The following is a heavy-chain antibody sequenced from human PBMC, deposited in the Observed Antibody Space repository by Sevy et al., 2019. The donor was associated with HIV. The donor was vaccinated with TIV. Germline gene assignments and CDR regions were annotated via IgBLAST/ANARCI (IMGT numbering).Heavy chain of an antibody. CDR3: ATTREYYEDNSGYLDY. D-gene: IGHD3-16*01. Sequence: ASVKVSCKVSGKNLNDLPMHWVRQAPGKGLEWMGRFDPEDGERIYAQKFQGRLTMTEDTSRDTAYMELNSLRSEDTAMYYCATTREYYEDNSGYLDYWGQGILVTVSS. CDR1: GKNLNDLP. V-gene: IGHV1-24*01. J-gene: IGHJ4*02. CDR2: FDPEDGER.